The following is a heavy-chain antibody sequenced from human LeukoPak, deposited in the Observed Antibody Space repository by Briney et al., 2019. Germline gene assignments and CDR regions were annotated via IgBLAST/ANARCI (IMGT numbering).Heavy chain of an antibody. D-gene: IGHD3-10*01. Sequence: ASVKVSCKASGYTFTSYDINWVRQATGQGLEWMGWMNPNSGNTGYAQKLQGRVTMTRNTSISTAYMELSSLRSEDTAVYYCARGEYYYGSGSYQDWGQGTLVTVSS. V-gene: IGHV1-8*01. CDR1: GYTFTSYD. CDR3: ARGEYYYGSGSYQD. CDR2: MNPNSGNT. J-gene: IGHJ4*02.